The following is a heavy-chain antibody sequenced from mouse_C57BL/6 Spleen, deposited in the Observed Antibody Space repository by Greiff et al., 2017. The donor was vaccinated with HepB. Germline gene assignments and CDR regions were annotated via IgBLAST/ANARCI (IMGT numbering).Heavy chain of an antibody. CDR1: GFTFSSYG. J-gene: IGHJ1*03. V-gene: IGHV5-6*01. Sequence: EVMLVESGGDLVKPGGSLKLSCAASGFTFSSYGMSWVRQTPDKRLEWVATISSGGSYTYYPDSVKGRFTISRDNAKNTLYLQMSSLKSEDTAMYYCARLPTGTRYFDVWGTGTTVTVSS. D-gene: IGHD4-1*02. CDR2: ISSGGSYT. CDR3: ARLPTGTRYFDV.